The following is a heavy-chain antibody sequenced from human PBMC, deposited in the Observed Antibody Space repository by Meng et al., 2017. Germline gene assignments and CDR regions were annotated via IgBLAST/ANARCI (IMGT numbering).Heavy chain of an antibody. CDR1: GYTFTSYA. D-gene: IGHD1-7*01. Sequence: QVQLGHSGAEVKKPGASVKVSCKAYGYTFTSYAMHWVRQAPGQRLEWMGWISAYNGNTNYAQKLQGRVTMTTDTSTSTAYMELRSLRSDDTAVYYCARDPRITGTTLPDYWGQGTLVTVSS. J-gene: IGHJ4*02. CDR2: ISAYNGNT. CDR3: ARDPRITGTTLPDY. V-gene: IGHV1-3*01.